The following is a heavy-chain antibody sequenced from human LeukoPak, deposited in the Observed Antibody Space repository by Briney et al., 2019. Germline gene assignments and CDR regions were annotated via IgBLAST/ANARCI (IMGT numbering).Heavy chain of an antibody. CDR3: ARGDIDH. CDR1: GYTLSSSY. V-gene: IGHV1-46*01. CDR2: VNPSDNSR. J-gene: IGHJ4*02. Sequence: ASVKVSCKASGYTLSSSYMHWVRQAPGQGLEWMGVVNPSDNSRTYAQKFQGRVTMTRDRSTSTLYMELSSLRSDDTAVYYCARGDIDHWGQGTLVTVSS.